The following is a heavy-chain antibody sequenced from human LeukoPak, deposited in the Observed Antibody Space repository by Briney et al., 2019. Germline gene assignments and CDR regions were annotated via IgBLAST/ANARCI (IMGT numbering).Heavy chain of an antibody. D-gene: IGHD3-16*02. Sequence: EASVKVSFKASGYSFTSHYIHWVRQAPGQGLEWLGLINPSGSSTLYAQKFHGRVTMTRDMSTTTDYMELSNLRSEDTAVYYCARDNSVGDIAWWFDPWGQGTLVTVSS. CDR2: INPSGSST. CDR3: ARDNSVGDIAWWFDP. CDR1: GYSFTSHY. J-gene: IGHJ5*02. V-gene: IGHV1-46*01.